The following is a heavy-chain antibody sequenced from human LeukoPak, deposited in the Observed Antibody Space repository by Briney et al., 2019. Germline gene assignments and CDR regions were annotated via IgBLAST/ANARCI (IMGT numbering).Heavy chain of an antibody. CDR1: GGSISSGGYY. CDR3: ARGGARGELLFVY. D-gene: IGHD3-10*01. V-gene: IGHV4-31*03. J-gene: IGHJ4*02. CDR2: IYYSGST. Sequence: SETLSLTCTVSGGSISSGGYYWSWIRQHPGKGLEWIGYIYYSGSTYYNPSLKSRVTISVDTSKNQFSLKLSSVTAADTAVYFCARGGARGELLFVYWGQGTLVTVSS.